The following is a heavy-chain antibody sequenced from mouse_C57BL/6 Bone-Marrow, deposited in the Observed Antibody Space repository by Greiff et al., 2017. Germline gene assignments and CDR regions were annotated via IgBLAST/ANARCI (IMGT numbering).Heavy chain of an antibody. CDR2: IYPRDGST. CDR3: ARLECDGSSGDWYFDV. CDR1: GYTFTSYD. J-gene: IGHJ1*03. V-gene: IGHV1-85*01. D-gene: IGHD1-1*01. Sequence: QVQLKESGPELVKPGASVKLSCKASGYTFTSYDINWVKQRPGQGLEWIGWIYPRDGSTKYNEKFKGKATLTVGTSSSTAYMELRSLTSEDSAVYFCARLECDGSSGDWYFDVWGTGTTVTVSS.